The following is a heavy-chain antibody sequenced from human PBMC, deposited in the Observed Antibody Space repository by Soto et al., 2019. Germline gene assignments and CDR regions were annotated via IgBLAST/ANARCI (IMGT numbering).Heavy chain of an antibody. CDR3: VRDQQWLLPVPLNFDY. Sequence: QIQLVQSGAEVKKPGASVKVSCKASGFTFSDYGFSWVRQAPGRGLEWMGWISAFNGETNYTQKSEGRVAMTTDAATTTAHMELRSLTVDDTAVYYCVRDQQWLLPVPLNFDYWGQGTVVTVSS. V-gene: IGHV1-18*01. CDR2: ISAFNGET. J-gene: IGHJ4*02. D-gene: IGHD6-19*01. CDR1: GFTFSDYG.